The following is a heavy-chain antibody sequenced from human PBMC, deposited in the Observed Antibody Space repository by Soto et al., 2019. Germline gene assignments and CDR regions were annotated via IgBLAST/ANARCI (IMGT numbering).Heavy chain of an antibody. Sequence: QVQLVQSGAEVKKPGASVKVSCKASGYTFTSYGISWVRQAPGQGLEWMGWISAYNGNTNYAQKLQGRGTMTTDTSTSTAYMELRSLRSDDTAVYYCARVAVDIVATTLNWFDPWGQGTLVTVSS. J-gene: IGHJ5*02. CDR1: GYTFTSYG. V-gene: IGHV1-18*04. CDR2: ISAYNGNT. CDR3: ARVAVDIVATTLNWFDP. D-gene: IGHD5-12*01.